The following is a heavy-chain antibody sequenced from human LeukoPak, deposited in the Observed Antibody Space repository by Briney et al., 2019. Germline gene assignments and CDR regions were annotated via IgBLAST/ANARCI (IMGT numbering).Heavy chain of an antibody. CDR2: INQGGCVN. V-gene: IGHV3-7*01. J-gene: IGHJ4*02. Sequence: PGGSLTLSCAASGFTFRSYWMSWLRPAPGKGLDGVANINQGGCVNHFVDSLKGRFTISRDDAKNSLYVQMNSLRGEDTAVYYCARVSYWGWNLEYWGQGTVVTVSS. CDR3: ARVSYWGWNLEY. D-gene: IGHD1-1*01. CDR1: GFTFRSYW.